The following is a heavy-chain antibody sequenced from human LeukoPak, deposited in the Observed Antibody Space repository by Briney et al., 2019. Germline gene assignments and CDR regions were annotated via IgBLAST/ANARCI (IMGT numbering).Heavy chain of an antibody. CDR2: IIPIFGTA. D-gene: IGHD6-6*01. Sequence: SVKVSCKPSVGTFSSYAISWVRQAPGQGLEWMGGIIPIFGTANYAQKFQGRVTITTDESTSTAYMELSSLRSEDTAVYYCARDGAARLGYNWFDPWGQGTLVTVSS. V-gene: IGHV1-69*05. CDR3: ARDGAARLGYNWFDP. J-gene: IGHJ5*02. CDR1: VGTFSSYA.